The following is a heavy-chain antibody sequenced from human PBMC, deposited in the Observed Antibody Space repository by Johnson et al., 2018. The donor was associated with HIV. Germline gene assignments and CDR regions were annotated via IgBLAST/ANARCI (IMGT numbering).Heavy chain of an antibody. CDR3: AKERAWGPGGAFDI. J-gene: IGHJ3*02. CDR1: GFTFDDYG. CDR2: ISGSGGST. V-gene: IGHV3-23*04. Sequence: VQLVESGGGVVRPGGSLRLSCAASGFTFDDYGMSWVRQAPGKGLEWVSAISGSGGSTYYADSVKGRFTISRDNSKNTLYLQMNSLRAEDTAVYYCAKERAWGPGGAFDIWGQGTMVTVSS. D-gene: IGHD3-16*01.